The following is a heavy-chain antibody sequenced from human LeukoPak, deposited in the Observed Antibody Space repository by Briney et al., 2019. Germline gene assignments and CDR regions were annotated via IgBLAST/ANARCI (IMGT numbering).Heavy chain of an antibody. V-gene: IGHV4-30-2*01. D-gene: IGHD6-13*01. Sequence: PSQTLSLTCAVSGGSISSGGYSWSWIRQPPGKGLEWIGYIYHSGSTYYNPSLKSRVTISVDRSKNQFSLKLSSVTAADTAVYYCARWGFIAAAGTEWFDPWGQGTLVTVSS. CDR2: IYHSGST. CDR3: ARWGFIAAAGTEWFDP. J-gene: IGHJ5*02. CDR1: GGSISSGGYS.